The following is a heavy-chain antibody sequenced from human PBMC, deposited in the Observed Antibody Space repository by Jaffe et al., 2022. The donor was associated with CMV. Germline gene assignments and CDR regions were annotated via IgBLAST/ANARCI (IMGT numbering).Heavy chain of an antibody. J-gene: IGHJ4*02. CDR1: GFIFSNYG. CDR3: ARGHAYNYDRDFDY. Sequence: ELQLVESGGGLVQPGGSLRLSCAASGFIFSNYGMNWVRQAPEKGLEWVSYISDSSSTIYYADSVKGRFTISRDDARNSLYLQMASLRDEDTAVYYCARGHAYNYDRDFDYWGQGTLVTVSS. V-gene: IGHV3-48*02. CDR2: ISDSSSTI. D-gene: IGHD3-3*01.